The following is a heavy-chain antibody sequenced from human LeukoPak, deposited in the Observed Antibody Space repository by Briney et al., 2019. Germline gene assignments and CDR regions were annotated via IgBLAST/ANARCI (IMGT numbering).Heavy chain of an antibody. CDR1: GFTFSSYA. CDR2: ISGSGGST. Sequence: GGSLRLSCAASGFTFSSYAMSWVRQAPGKGLEWVSAISGSGGSTYYADSVKGRFTISKDNSKNTLYLQMNSLRAEDTAVYYCAKDRTVGASYWYFDLWGRGTLVTVSS. D-gene: IGHD1-26*01. V-gene: IGHV3-23*01. CDR3: AKDRTVGASYWYFDL. J-gene: IGHJ2*01.